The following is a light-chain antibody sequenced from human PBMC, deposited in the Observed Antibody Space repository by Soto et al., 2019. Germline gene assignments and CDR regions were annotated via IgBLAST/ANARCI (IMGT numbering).Light chain of an antibody. Sequence: QSVLTQPASVSGSPGQSITISCTGSSSDVGAYNYVSWYQHHPDKAPKIVIYDVTNRPSGVSNRFSGSKSGNTASLTISGLQAEDEADYYCNSYTSSTTPYVFGTGTKVTVL. CDR3: NSYTSSTTPYV. CDR1: SSDVGAYNY. V-gene: IGLV2-14*03. CDR2: DVT. J-gene: IGLJ1*01.